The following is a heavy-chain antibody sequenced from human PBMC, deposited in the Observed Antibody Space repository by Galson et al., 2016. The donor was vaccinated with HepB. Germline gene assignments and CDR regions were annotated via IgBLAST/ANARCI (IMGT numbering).Heavy chain of an antibody. CDR2: INHSGST. V-gene: IGHV4-34*01. CDR3: ARGPDSSGYPDYFDY. D-gene: IGHD3-22*01. J-gene: IGHJ4*02. Sequence: SETLSLTCAVYGGSFSGYYWSWIRQPPGKGLEWIGEINHSGSTNYNPSLKSRVTISVDTSKNQFSLKLSSVTAADTAVYYCARGPDSSGYPDYFDYWGQGTLVTVSS. CDR1: GGSFSGYY.